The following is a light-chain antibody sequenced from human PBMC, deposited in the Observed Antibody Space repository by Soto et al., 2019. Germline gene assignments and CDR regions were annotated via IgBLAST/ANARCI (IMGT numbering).Light chain of an antibody. CDR3: GSWDSSLSAYV. J-gene: IGLJ1*01. V-gene: IGLV1-51*01. CDR2: DDD. Sequence: QSVLTQPPSVSAAPGQKVNISCSGSSSNIGGNSVSWYQQLPGTAPKLLIYDDDKRPSGIPDRFSGSKSGTSATLGITGFQTGDEADYYCGSWDSSLSAYVFATGTKVTVL. CDR1: SSNIGGNS.